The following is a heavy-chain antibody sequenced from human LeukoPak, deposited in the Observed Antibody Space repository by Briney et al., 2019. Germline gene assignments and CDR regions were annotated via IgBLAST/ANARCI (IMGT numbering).Heavy chain of an antibody. CDR2: IWHDGSDN. CDR1: GFTFSTYG. Sequence: GGSLRLSCAASGFTFSTYGMHWVRQAPGKGLDWVAFIWHDGSDNNYADSVKGRFTISRDNAKNSLYLQMNSLRAEDTAVYYCARDMIVETDVAFDIWGQGTMVTVSS. CDR3: ARDMIVETDVAFDI. V-gene: IGHV3-33*01. J-gene: IGHJ3*02. D-gene: IGHD3-22*01.